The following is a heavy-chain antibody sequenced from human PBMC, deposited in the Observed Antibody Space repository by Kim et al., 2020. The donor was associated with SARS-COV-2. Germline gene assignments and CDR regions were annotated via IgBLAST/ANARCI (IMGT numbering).Heavy chain of an antibody. CDR2: GNT. J-gene: IGHJ4*02. Sequence: GNTGCGKKFRARVTMTRDISIRTAYMELGSLRSEDTAVYYCARTYGDLDYWGQGTLVTVSS. D-gene: IGHD4-17*01. CDR3: ARTYGDLDY. V-gene: IGHV1-8*01.